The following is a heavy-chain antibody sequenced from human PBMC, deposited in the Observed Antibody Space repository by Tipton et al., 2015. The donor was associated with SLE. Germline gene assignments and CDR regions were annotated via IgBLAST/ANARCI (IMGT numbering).Heavy chain of an antibody. CDR1: GYTFTSYD. V-gene: IGHV1-69*13. CDR3: ARESGAAAGTKHHYYYYMDV. Sequence: QSGPEVKKPGASVKVSCKASGYTFTSYDISWVRQAPGQGLEWMGGIIPIFGTANYAQKFQGRVTITADESTSTAYMELSSLRSEDTAVYYCARESGAAAGTKHHYYYYMDVWGKGTTVTVSS. CDR2: IIPIFGTA. J-gene: IGHJ6*03. D-gene: IGHD6-13*01.